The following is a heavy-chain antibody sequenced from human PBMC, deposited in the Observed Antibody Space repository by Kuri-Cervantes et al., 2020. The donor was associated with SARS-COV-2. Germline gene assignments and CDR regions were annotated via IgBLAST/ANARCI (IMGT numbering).Heavy chain of an antibody. J-gene: IGHJ4*02. V-gene: IGHV1-69*05. CDR3: ARYLDWERGIDS. CDR2: IIPFFGTP. CDR1: GGTFSTYG. D-gene: IGHD3/OR15-3a*01. Sequence: SVKVSCKASGGTFSTYGFTWVRQAPGQGLEWMGGIIPFFGTPNYAQKFQGRVTMTRDTSTNTAYMELSSLRSEDTAVYYCARYLDWERGIDSWGQGTLVTVSS.